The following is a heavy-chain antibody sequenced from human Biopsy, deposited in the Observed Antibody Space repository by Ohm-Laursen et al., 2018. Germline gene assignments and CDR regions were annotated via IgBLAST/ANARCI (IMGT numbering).Heavy chain of an antibody. V-gene: IGHV1-69*04. CDR2: IVPILGHL. CDR3: AADADGYYTEFDY. J-gene: IGHJ4*01. CDR1: GGPSSSYA. D-gene: IGHD3-3*01. Sequence: SSVKVSCKASGGPSSSYAFSWVRQAPGQGLEWVGRIVPILGHLNYAQRFQGRVSITADKSTTYVYMELSRLTSGDTAVYYCAADADGYYTEFDYWGPEPWSPSPQ.